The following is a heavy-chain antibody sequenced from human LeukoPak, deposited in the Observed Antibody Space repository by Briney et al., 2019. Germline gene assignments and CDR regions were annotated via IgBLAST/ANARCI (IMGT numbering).Heavy chain of an antibody. CDR2: INPNSGGT. V-gene: IGHV1-2*02. J-gene: IGHJ6*03. D-gene: IGHD6-19*01. Sequence: ASVKVSCKASGYTFTGYYMHWVRQAPGQGLEWMGWINPNSGGTNYAQKFQGRVTMTRDTSISTAYMELSRLRSDDTAVYYCARGGIAVAESYYYYYYMDVWGKGTTVTISS. CDR1: GYTFTGYY. CDR3: ARGGIAVAESYYYYYYMDV.